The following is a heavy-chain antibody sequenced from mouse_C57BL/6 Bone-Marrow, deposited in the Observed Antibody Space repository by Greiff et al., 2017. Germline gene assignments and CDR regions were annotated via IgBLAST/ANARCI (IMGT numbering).Heavy chain of an antibody. CDR1: GYTFTSYW. D-gene: IGHD4-1*01. CDR2: IDPSDSYT. Sequence: VQLQQPGAELVMPGASVKLSCKASGYTFTSYWMHWVKQRPGRGLEWIGEIDPSDSYTNYNHKFKGKSTMSVDKSSSTAYMQLSSLTSEDSAVYYCARRLTGPDAKDYWGQGTSVTVSS. V-gene: IGHV1-69*01. J-gene: IGHJ4*01. CDR3: ARRLTGPDAKDY.